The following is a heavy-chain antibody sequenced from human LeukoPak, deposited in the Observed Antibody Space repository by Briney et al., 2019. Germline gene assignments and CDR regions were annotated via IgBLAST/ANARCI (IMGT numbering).Heavy chain of an antibody. CDR1: GITLSNYG. J-gene: IGHJ4*02. CDR3: AKRGVVIRVILVGFHKEAYYFDS. CDR2: ISGSGGGT. D-gene: IGHD3-22*01. V-gene: IGHV3-23*01. Sequence: GGSPRLSCAVSGITLSNYGMSWVRQAPGKGLEWVAGISGSGGGTNYADSVKGRFTISRDNPKNTLYLQMNSLRAEDTAVYFCAKRGVVIRVILVGFHKEAYYFDSWGQGALVTVSS.